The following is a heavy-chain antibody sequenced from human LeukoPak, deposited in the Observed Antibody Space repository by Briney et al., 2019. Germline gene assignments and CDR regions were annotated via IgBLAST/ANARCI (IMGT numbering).Heavy chain of an antibody. Sequence: ASVKVSCKASGYTFTSYDINWVRQATGQGLEWMGWMNPNSGNTRYAQKFQGRVTMTRNTSISTAYMELSSLRSDDTAVYYCAKNYDFLTGYASWGQGTLVTVSS. CDR2: MNPNSGNT. D-gene: IGHD3-9*01. J-gene: IGHJ4*02. V-gene: IGHV1-8*01. CDR1: GYTFTSYD. CDR3: AKNYDFLTGYAS.